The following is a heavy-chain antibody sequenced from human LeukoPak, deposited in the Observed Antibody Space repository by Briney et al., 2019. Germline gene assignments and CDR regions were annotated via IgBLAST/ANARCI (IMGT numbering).Heavy chain of an antibody. V-gene: IGHV4-61*02. D-gene: IGHD3-9*01. CDR2: IYTTGSA. CDR1: GASIASGTYY. J-gene: IGHJ3*01. Sequence: SQTLSLTCSVSGASIASGTYYWSWIRQATGKGLEWIGRIYTTGSADYYSSLKSRVTISLDTSKNLFSLKLRSVTAADTALYFCARVKRNFDFPDSAIDLWGQGTRVTVSS. CDR3: ARVKRNFDFPDSAIDL.